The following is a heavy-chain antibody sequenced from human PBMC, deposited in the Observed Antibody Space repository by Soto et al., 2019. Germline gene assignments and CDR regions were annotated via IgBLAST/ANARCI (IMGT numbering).Heavy chain of an antibody. CDR1: GYTFTSYG. CDR3: ARAPRDGYNYVLP. D-gene: IGHD5-12*01. V-gene: IGHV1-18*01. J-gene: IGHJ4*02. CDR2: ISAYNGNT. Sequence: QVQLVQSGAEVKKPGASVKVSCKASGYTFTSYGISWVRQVPGQGLEWMGWISAYNGNTNYAQKFQGRVTTTTDTSTTTAYMELRSLRSDDTAVYYCARAPRDGYNYVLPWGQGTLVIVSS.